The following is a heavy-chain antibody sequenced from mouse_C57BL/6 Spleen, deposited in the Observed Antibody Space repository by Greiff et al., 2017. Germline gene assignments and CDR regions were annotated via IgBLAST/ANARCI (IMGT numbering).Heavy chain of an antibody. D-gene: IGHD2-14*01. Sequence: EVQLLQSGAGLVQPGASVKLSCESTDYAFPSYGMYWVRQSPGQGLEWVGAINPDGGSTYYTDKMEGRFTISRDNTTNTLYLQLSSLTSEDSALYYCARHGYGGWFAYWGQGTLVTVSA. J-gene: IGHJ3*01. CDR3: ARHGYGGWFAY. V-gene: IGHV5-2*01. CDR2: INPDGGST. CDR1: DYAFPSYG.